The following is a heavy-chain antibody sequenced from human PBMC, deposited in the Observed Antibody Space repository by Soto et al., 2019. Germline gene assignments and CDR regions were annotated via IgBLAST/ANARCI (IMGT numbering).Heavy chain of an antibody. J-gene: IGHJ6*02. CDR2: ISYDGSNK. D-gene: IGHD6-6*01. V-gene: IGHV3-30*18. CDR3: AKDPPEYSSSSEYYYGMDV. CDR1: GFTFSSYG. Sequence: GSLRLSCAASGFTFSSYGMHWVRQAPGKGLEWVAVISYDGSNKYYADSVKGRFTISRDNSKNTLYLQMNSLRAEDTAVYYCAKDPPEYSSSSEYYYGMDVWGQGTTVTVSS.